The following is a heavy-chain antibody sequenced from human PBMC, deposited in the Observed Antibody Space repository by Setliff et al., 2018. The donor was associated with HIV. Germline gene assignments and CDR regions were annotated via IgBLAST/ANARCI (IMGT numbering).Heavy chain of an antibody. CDR3: AKAFGYCSGGSCPVLMDV. V-gene: IGHV3-7*02. CDR2: IKQDGSKA. CDR1: GFTFSSYW. J-gene: IGHJ6*03. D-gene: IGHD2-15*01. Sequence: GESLKISCAASGFTFSSYWMSWVRQAPGKGLEWVADIKQDGSKAYYMDSVKGRFTISRDNPKNSLYLQMTSLRAKDAAVYYCAKAFGYCSGGSCPVLMDVWGKGTTVTVSS.